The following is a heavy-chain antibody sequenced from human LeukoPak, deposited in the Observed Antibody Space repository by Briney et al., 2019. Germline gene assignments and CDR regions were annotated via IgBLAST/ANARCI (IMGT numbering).Heavy chain of an antibody. V-gene: IGHV3-7*01. CDR1: GFTFSSYW. CDR2: IKQDGSDK. D-gene: IGHD6-19*01. J-gene: IGHJ6*03. Sequence: GGSLRLSCAASGFTFSSYWMSWVRQAPGKGLEWVASIKQDGSDKYYVDSVKGRFTISRDNVKNSLYLQMNSLRAEDTAVYYCARGVRIVAGKFRRDYYMDVWGKGTTVTVFS. CDR3: ARGVRIVAGKFRRDYYMDV.